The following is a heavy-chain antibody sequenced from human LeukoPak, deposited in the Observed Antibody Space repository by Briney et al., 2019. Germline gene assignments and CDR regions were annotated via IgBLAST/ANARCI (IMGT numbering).Heavy chain of an antibody. CDR2: IRYDGGLT. CDR3: ARRNDMDV. J-gene: IGHJ6*02. V-gene: IGHV3-7*02. CDR1: GFSDFTFSMSW. Sequence: PGGSLRLSCAVSGFSDFTFSMSWMNWVRQAPGKGLEWVANIRYDGGLTFYVDSVKGRFTISRDNAKNSLYLQMDSLRAEDTAVYYCARRNDMDVWGHGTTVTVSS.